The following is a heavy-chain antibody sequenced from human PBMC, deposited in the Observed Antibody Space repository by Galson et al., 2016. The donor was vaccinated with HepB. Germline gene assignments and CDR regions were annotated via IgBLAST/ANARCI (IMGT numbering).Heavy chain of an antibody. D-gene: IGHD6-13*01. J-gene: IGHJ1*01. CDR3: ARSLSSSCGAEVFQH. CDR2: IYPGDSET. V-gene: IGHV5-51*01. CDR1: GYTFTSYW. Sequence: QSGAEVKKPGESLKISCKGSGYTFTSYWIGWVRQMPGKGLEWMGIIYPGDSETRYSPSFQGQVTISVDRSISTAHLQWRSLKAPDAAMYYCARSLSSSCGAEVFQHWGQGTLVTVSS.